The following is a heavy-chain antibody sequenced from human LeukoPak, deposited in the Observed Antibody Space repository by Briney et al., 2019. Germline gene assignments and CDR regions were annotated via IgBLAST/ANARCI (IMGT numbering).Heavy chain of an antibody. J-gene: IGHJ6*03. CDR3: ARWVSLDYYYYMDV. CDR1: GYTFTSYA. Sequence: ASVKVSCKASGYTFTSYAMNWVRQAPGQGLEWMGWINTNTGNPTYAQGFTGRFVFSLDTSVSTAYLQISSLKAEDTAVYYCARWVSLDYYYYMDVWGKGTTVTVSS. V-gene: IGHV7-4-1*02. CDR2: INTNTGNP.